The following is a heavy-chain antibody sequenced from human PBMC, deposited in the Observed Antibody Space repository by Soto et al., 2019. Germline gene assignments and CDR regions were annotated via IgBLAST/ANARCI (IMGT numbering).Heavy chain of an antibody. D-gene: IGHD6-13*01. CDR3: ASTSIAAANYYYYGMDV. CDR2: IYYSGST. J-gene: IGHJ6*02. Sequence: SETLSLTCTVSGGSISSSSYYWGWIRQPPGKGLEWIGSIYYSGSTYYNPSLKSRVTISVDTSKNQFSLKLSSVTAADTAVYYCASTSIAAANYYYYGMDVWGQGTTVTV. V-gene: IGHV4-39*01. CDR1: GGSISSSSYY.